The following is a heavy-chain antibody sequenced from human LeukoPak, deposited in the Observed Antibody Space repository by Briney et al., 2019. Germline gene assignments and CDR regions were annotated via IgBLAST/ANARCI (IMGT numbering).Heavy chain of an antibody. D-gene: IGHD2-2*01. Sequence: GGSLRLSCAASGFTVSSKYMSWVRQAPGKGLEWVSVIYSGGSTYYADSVKGRFTISRDNSKNTLYLQMNSLRAEDTAVCYCARGCSSTSCYGFDYWGQGTLVTVSS. CDR1: GFTVSSKY. CDR2: IYSGGST. CDR3: ARGCSSTSCYGFDY. V-gene: IGHV3-53*01. J-gene: IGHJ4*02.